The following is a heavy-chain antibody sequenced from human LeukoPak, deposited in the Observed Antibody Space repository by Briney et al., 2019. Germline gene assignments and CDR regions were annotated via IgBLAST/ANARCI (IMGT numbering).Heavy chain of an antibody. CDR3: ARKEEDIAAPDYYYYGMDV. CDR1: GGTFSSYA. J-gene: IGHJ6*02. CDR2: IIPIFGTA. D-gene: IGHD6-13*01. Sequence: APVKVSCEASGGTFSSYAISWVRQAPGQGLEWMGGIIPIFGTANYAQEFQGRVTITADESTSTAYMELSSLRSEDTAVYYCARKEEDIAAPDYYYYGMDVWGQGTTVTVSS. V-gene: IGHV1-69*13.